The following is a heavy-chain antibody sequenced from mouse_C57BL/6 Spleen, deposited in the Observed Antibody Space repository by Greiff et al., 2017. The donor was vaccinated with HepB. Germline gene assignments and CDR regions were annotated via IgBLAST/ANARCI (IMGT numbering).Heavy chain of an antibody. V-gene: IGHV1-52*01. J-gene: IGHJ2*01. D-gene: IGHD1-1*01. CDR1: GYTFTSYW. CDR3: ARWDYYGSSYGDY. CDR2: IDPSDSET. Sequence: QVQLKQPGAELVRPGSSVKLSCKASGYTFTSYWMHWVKQRPIQGLEWIGNIDPSDSETHYNQKFKDKATLTVDKSSSTAYMQLSSLTSEDSAVYYCARWDYYGSSYGDYWGQGTTLTVSS.